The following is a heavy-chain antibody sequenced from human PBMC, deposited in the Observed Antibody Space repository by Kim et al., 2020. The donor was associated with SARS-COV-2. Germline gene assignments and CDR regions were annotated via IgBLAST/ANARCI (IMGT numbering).Heavy chain of an antibody. Sequence: GGTAYAESVAGRFTISRDDSKNYLYLQMNSLRADDTAVYYCVKGLRYFDYWGQGSLVTVSS. J-gene: IGHJ4*02. D-gene: IGHD3-10*01. V-gene: IGHV3-23*01. CDR2: GGT. CDR3: VKGLRYFDY.